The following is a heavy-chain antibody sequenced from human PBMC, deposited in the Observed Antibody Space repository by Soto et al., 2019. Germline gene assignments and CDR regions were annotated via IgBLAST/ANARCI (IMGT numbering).Heavy chain of an antibody. CDR2: IYYSGST. D-gene: IGHD2-21*02. J-gene: IGHJ5*02. V-gene: IGHV4-39*01. Sequence: SETLSLTCTVSGGSISSSSYFWGWIRQPPGKGLEWIGSIYYSGSTYYNPSLKSRVTVSVDTSKNQFSLKLSSVTAADTAVYYCARHPSDFWFDPWGQGALVT. CDR3: ARHPSDFWFDP. CDR1: GGSISSSSYF.